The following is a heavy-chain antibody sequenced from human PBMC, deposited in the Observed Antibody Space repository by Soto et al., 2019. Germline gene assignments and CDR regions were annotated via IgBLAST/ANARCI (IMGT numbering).Heavy chain of an antibody. D-gene: IGHD2-15*01. CDR2: VTAGSDNT. J-gene: IGHJ3*02. Sequence: EVQLLESGGVLVQPGGSLRLSCAASGFTFSSYAMTWVRQTPGQGLRWVSTVTAGSDNTYHADSVKGRFTISRDTSKNTLYLQMNSLRVEDTAIYHCARLYSRAYDIWGQGTMVTVSS. V-gene: IGHV3-23*01. CDR3: ARLYSRAYDI. CDR1: GFTFSSYA.